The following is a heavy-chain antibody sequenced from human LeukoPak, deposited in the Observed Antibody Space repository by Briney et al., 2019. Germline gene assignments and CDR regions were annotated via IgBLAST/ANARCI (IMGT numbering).Heavy chain of an antibody. CDR2: IISNSYGGTR. Sequence: GGSLRLSCAASGFTFGDYAMSWVRQAPGKGLEWVGFIISNSYGGTREYDASVKGRFTISRDDSKSIAYLQMNSLRAEDTAVYYCAKSASGGYDQVGYFDYWGQGTLVTVSS. V-gene: IGHV3-49*04. CDR1: GFTFGDYA. J-gene: IGHJ4*02. CDR3: AKSASGGYDQVGYFDY. D-gene: IGHD5-12*01.